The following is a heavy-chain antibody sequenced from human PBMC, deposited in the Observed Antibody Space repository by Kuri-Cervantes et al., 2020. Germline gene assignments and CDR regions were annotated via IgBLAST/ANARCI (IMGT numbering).Heavy chain of an antibody. CDR1: GFTFSSYS. CDR2: ISSSSSYI. J-gene: IGHJ4*02. Sequence: GESLKISCAASGFTFSSYSMNWVRQAPGKGLEWVSSISSSSSYIYYADSVKGRFTISRDNSKNTLYLQMNSLRAEDTAVYYCAKDRRQHDYWGQGTLVTVSS. V-gene: IGHV3-21*04. CDR3: AKDRRQHDY. D-gene: IGHD6-13*01.